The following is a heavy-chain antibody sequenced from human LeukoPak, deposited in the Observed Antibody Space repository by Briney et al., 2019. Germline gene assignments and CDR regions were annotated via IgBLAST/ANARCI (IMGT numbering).Heavy chain of an antibody. CDR1: GGSFSGYY. J-gene: IGHJ4*02. CDR2: INHSGST. Sequence: PWVTLTLTCAVYGGSFSGYYWSWIRQPPGKGLEWIGEINHSGSTNYNLSLKSRVTISVDTSKNQFSLKLSSVTAAFTAVYYCARAPLYYYDFWSGPDYWGQGTLVTVSS. V-gene: IGHV4-34*01. CDR3: ARAPLYYYDFWSGPDY. D-gene: IGHD3-3*01.